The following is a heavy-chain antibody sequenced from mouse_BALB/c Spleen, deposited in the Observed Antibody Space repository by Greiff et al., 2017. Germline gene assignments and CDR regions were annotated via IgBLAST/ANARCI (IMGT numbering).Heavy chain of an antibody. CDR3: ARRLRGGYWYFDV. CDR1: GYSITSDYA. V-gene: IGHV3-2*02. CDR2: ISYSGST. D-gene: IGHD1-1*01. J-gene: IGHJ1*01. Sequence: EVKLQESGPGLVKPSQSLSLTCTVTGYSITSDYAWNWIRQFPGNKLEWMGYISYSGSTSYNPSLKSRISITRDTSKNQFFLQLNSVTTEDTATYYCARRLRGGYWYFDVWGAGTTVTVSS.